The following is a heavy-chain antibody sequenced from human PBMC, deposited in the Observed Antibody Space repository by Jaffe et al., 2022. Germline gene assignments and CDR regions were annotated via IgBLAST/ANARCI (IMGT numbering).Heavy chain of an antibody. V-gene: IGHV4-59*01. J-gene: IGHJ6*03. Sequence: QVQLQESGPGLVKPSETLSLTCTVSGGSISSYYWSWIRQPPGKGLEWIGYIYYSGSTNYNPSLKSRVTISVDTSKNQFSLKLSSVTAADTAVYYCARVLYYYGSGSYSKSYYYYYYYMDVWGKGTTVTVSS. D-gene: IGHD3-10*01. CDR2: IYYSGST. CDR1: GGSISSYY. CDR3: ARVLYYYGSGSYSKSYYYYYYYMDV.